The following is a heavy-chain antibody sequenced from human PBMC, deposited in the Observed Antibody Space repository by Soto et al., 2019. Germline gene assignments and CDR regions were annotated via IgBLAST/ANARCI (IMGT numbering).Heavy chain of an antibody. J-gene: IGHJ4*02. CDR3: AREGNLGRWLQPRDF. CDR2: IHYNGNT. Sequence: SETLSLTCTVSGDSISAYSWGWVRQPPGKGLEWIGNIHYNGNTKYNPSLKSRVSMSVDTSKNQFSLRLISVTAADTAKYFCAREGNLGRWLQPRDFWGQGTLVTVS. CDR1: GDSISAYS. D-gene: IGHD5-12*01. V-gene: IGHV4-59*01.